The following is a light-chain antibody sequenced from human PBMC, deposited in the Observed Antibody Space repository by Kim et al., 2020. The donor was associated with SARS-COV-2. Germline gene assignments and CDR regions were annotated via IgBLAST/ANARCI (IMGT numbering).Light chain of an antibody. J-gene: IGKJ4*01. CDR3: QQSHTAPLLT. CDR2: AAS. CDR1: QSINAY. Sequence: DIQMTHSPSSLAASVGDRVTITCRASQSINAYLNWYQQKPGKAPKLLIYAASTLQSGVPSRFSGSGSGTDFTLTINSLQTEDFATYYCQQSHTAPLLTFGGGTKVDIK. V-gene: IGKV1-39*01.